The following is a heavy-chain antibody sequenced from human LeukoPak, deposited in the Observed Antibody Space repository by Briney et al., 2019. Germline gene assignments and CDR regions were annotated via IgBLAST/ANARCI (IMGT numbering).Heavy chain of an antibody. CDR1: GLTFSSYD. CDR3: ARGRSFNYNDNRAHYPY. CDR2: IGTLGDT. D-gene: IGHD3-22*01. V-gene: IGHV3-13*01. Sequence: GGSLRLSCAASGLTFSSYDFHWVRQVPGYGLEWVSGIGTLGDTYYLVSVKGRFTISRENAKNSLYLQMNSLRAGDTAVYYCARGRSFNYNDNRAHYPYWGQGTVVTVSS. J-gene: IGHJ4*02.